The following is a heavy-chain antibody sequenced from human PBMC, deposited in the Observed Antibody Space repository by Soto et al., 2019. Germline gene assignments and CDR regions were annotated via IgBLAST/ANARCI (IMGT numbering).Heavy chain of an antibody. CDR1: GYSISSSNW. Sequence: QVQLQESGPGLVKPSDTLSLTCAVSGYSISSSNWWGWIRQPPGKGLEWIGYIYYSGTTYYNPSLKSRVTXSXXTSKNPFSLKLTSVTAVDTAVYDGARREIQGPIDYWGQGPLVTVSS. V-gene: IGHV4-28*01. D-gene: IGHD1-26*01. CDR2: IYYSGTT. J-gene: IGHJ4*02. CDR3: ARREIQGPIDY.